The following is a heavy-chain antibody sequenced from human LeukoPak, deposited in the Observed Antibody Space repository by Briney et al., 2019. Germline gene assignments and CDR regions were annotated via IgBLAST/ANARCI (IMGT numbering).Heavy chain of an antibody. CDR2: ISGSGGST. J-gene: IGHJ5*02. Sequence: HSGRSLRLSWAAAGFTFSSYGMSCVRQAAGEGLEWVSAISGSGGSTYYADSVKGRSTISRDNSKNPLYLQMNSLRAEDTAVYYCAKDLGGYGSGSPDWFDPWGQGALVTVSS. D-gene: IGHD3-10*01. V-gene: IGHV3-23*01. CDR3: AKDLGGYGSGSPDWFDP. CDR1: GFTFSSYG.